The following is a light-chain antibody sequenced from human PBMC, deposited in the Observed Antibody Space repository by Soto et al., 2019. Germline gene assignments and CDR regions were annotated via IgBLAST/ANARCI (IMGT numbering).Light chain of an antibody. CDR3: QQYYSTLRT. CDR1: QSVLYSSNNKNY. J-gene: IGKJ1*01. Sequence: DIVMTQSPDSLAVSLGESATTNFKSSQSVLYSSNNKNYLAWYQQKPGQPPKLLIYWASTRESGVPDRFSGSGSGTDFTLTISSLQAEDVAVYYCQQYYSTLRTFGQGTKVDI. CDR2: WAS. V-gene: IGKV4-1*01.